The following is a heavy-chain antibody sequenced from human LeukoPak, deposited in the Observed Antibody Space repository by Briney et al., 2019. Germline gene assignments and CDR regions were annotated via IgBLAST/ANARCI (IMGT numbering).Heavy chain of an antibody. Sequence: GGSLRLSCAASGFTFSSYGMHWVRQAPGKGLEWVSSVRGSGGDTYYADSVKGRFTISRDNSKNTLFLQMNSLRAEDTAVYYCANLDYGNPDDVFDIWGQGTLVTVSS. CDR2: VRGSGGDT. CDR1: GFTFSSYG. CDR3: ANLDYGNPDDVFDI. D-gene: IGHD4-11*01. V-gene: IGHV3-23*01. J-gene: IGHJ3*02.